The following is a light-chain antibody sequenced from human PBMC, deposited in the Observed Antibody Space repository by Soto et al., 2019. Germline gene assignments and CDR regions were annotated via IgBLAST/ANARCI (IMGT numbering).Light chain of an antibody. CDR1: SSNIGAGYD. J-gene: IGLJ3*02. V-gene: IGLV1-40*01. Sequence: QSVLTQPPSVSGAPGQRVTISCTGRSSNIGAGYDVHWYQQLPGTAPKVIIFSNSNRPSGVPDRFSGSKSGTSASLAITGLQGKDEADYCCQSYDSGLSGSRVFGGGTKLTVL. CDR2: SNS. CDR3: QSYDSGLSGSRV.